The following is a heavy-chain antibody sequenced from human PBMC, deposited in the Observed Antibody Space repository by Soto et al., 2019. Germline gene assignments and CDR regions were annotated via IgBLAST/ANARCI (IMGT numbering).Heavy chain of an antibody. D-gene: IGHD5-12*01. J-gene: IGHJ5*02. CDR3: ARDPLRGYSGYDYEVGLGVFDP. Sequence: ASVKVYCKASGYTFTSYGISWVRQAPGQGLEWMGWISAYNGNTNYAQKLQGRVTMTTDTSTSTAYMELRSLRSDDTAVYYCARDPLRGYSGYDYEVGLGVFDPWGQGTLVTVSS. CDR1: GYTFTSYG. CDR2: ISAYNGNT. V-gene: IGHV1-18*01.